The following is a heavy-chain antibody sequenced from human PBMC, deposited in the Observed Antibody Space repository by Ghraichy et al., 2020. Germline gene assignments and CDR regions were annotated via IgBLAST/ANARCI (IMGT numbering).Heavy chain of an antibody. J-gene: IGHJ4*02. CDR1: GGSISSYY. V-gene: IGHV4-59*01. CDR3: ARSIAAAGTEDY. Sequence: SETLSLTCTVSGGSISSYYWSWIRQPPGKGLEWIGYIYYSGSTNYNPSIKSRVTISVDTSKNQFSLKLSSVTAADTSVYYCARSIAAAGTEDYWGQGTLVTVSS. CDR2: IYYSGST. D-gene: IGHD6-13*01.